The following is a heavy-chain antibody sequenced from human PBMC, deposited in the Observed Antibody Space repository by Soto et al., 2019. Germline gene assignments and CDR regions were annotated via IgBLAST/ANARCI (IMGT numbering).Heavy chain of an antibody. CDR2: ISYDGSNK. CDR3: ARDHREYSSSWGGSWADYYYGMDV. D-gene: IGHD6-13*01. V-gene: IGHV3-30-3*01. Sequence: GGSLRLSCAASGFTFSSYAMHWVRQAPGKGLEWVTVISYDGSNKYYADSVKGRFTISRDNSKNTLYLQMNSLRAEDTAVYYCARDHREYSSSWGGSWADYYYGMDVWGQGTTVTVSS. CDR1: GFTFSSYA. J-gene: IGHJ6*02.